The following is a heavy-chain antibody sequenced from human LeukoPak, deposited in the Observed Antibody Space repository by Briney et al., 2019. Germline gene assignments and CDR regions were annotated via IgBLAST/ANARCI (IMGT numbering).Heavy chain of an antibody. V-gene: IGHV3-23*01. CDR2: ITASGGKT. Sequence: GGSLRLSCAASGFTFSSYAMGWVRQAPGKGLEWVSAITASGGKTYYADSVKSRFTISRDNSKNTLYLQVNSLRAEDTAVYYCAKGNGYSYGRYYFDYWGQGTLVTVSS. CDR1: GFTFSSYA. J-gene: IGHJ4*02. CDR3: AKGNGYSYGRYYFDY. D-gene: IGHD5-18*01.